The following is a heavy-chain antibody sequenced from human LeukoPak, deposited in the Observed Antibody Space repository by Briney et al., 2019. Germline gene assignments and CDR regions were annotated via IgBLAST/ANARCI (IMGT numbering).Heavy chain of an antibody. Sequence: GGSLRLSCVASGFTFSSYAMSWVRQAPGKGLEWVSAISGSGGSTYYADSVKGRFTISRDNSKNTLYLQMNSLRAEDTAVYYCAGRYDSSGYPLHWGQGTLVTVSS. CDR1: GFTFSSYA. CDR2: ISGSGGST. D-gene: IGHD3-22*01. V-gene: IGHV3-23*01. CDR3: AGRYDSSGYPLH. J-gene: IGHJ4*02.